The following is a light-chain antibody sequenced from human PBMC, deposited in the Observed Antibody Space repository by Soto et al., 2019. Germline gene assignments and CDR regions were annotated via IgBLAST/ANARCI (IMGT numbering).Light chain of an antibody. J-gene: IGKJ1*01. CDR2: DAS. CDR1: QSISSY. CDR3: QQSYSTPRT. V-gene: IGKV1-39*01. Sequence: IQMTQSPSTLAAFVGDRVTLTCRASQSISSYLNWYQQKPGKAPKFLIYDASSLESGVPSRFSGSGSGTDFTLTISSLQPEDFATYYCQQSYSTPRTFGQGTKVDI.